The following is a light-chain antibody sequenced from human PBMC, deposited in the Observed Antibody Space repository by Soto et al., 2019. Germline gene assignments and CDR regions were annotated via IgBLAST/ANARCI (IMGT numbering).Light chain of an antibody. CDR2: DAS. CDR3: QQYSTYPLS. CDR1: QSISTW. V-gene: IGKV1-5*01. J-gene: IGKJ4*01. Sequence: DIQMTQSPSTLSASVGDRVNITCRASQSISTWLAWYQQKPGKAPKPLIYDASSLESGVPSTFSGSGSGTEFTLTISTLQPDDFATYYCQQYSTYPLSFGGGTNVDIK.